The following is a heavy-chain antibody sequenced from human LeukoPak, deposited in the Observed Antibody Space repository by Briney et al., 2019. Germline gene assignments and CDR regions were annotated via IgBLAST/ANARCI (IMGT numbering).Heavy chain of an antibody. CDR2: ISSRGSSI. D-gene: IGHD3-10*01. V-gene: IGHV3-48*03. J-gene: IGHJ4*02. Sequence: GGSLRLSCAASGFTFSSYEMNWVRQAPGKGLEWVSYISSRGSSIFYADSVKGRFTISRDNAKNSLYLQMNSLRAEDTAVYYCASYGSVSFFEYWGQGTLVTVSS. CDR3: ASYGSVSFFEY. CDR1: GFTFSSYE.